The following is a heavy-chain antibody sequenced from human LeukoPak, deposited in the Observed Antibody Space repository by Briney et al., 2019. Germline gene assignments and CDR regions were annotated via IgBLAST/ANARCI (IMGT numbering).Heavy chain of an antibody. D-gene: IGHD3-10*01. Sequence: ASVKVSCKASGYTFTSYDINWVRQATGQGLEWMGWMNANSGNTSYAQKFQGRVTITTNTSISTAYMQMSSLRSEDTAVYYCARFGELVYDWYYDYWGQGTLVTVSS. V-gene: IGHV1-8*03. CDR1: GYTFTSYD. CDR3: ARFGELVYDWYYDY. J-gene: IGHJ4*02. CDR2: MNANSGNT.